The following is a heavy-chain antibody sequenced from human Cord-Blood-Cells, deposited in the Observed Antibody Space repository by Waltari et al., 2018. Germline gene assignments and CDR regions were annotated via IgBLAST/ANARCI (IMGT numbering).Heavy chain of an antibody. CDR3: TTRPPSVVGATDY. V-gene: IGHV3-73*01. CDR1: GFTFSGSA. CDR2: IRSKANSYAT. Sequence: EVQLVESGGGLVQPGGSLKLSCAASGFTFSGSAMHWVRQASGKGLEWVGRIRSKANSYATADAASVKGRFTISRDDSKNTAYLQMNSLKTEDTAVYYCTTRPPSVVGATDYWGQGTLVTVSS. D-gene: IGHD1-26*01. J-gene: IGHJ4*02.